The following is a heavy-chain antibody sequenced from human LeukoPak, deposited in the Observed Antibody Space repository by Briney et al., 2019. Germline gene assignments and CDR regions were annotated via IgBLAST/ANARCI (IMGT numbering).Heavy chain of an antibody. CDR3: ARDASRKWGYCSGGSCYNWFDP. CDR2: ISSSSSYI. J-gene: IGHJ5*02. V-gene: IGHV3-21*01. CDR1: GFTFSSYS. Sequence: GGSLRLSCAASGFTFSSYSMNWVRQAPGKGLEWVSSISSSSSYIHYADSVKGRFTISRDNAKNSLYLQMNSLRAEDTAVYYCARDASRKWGYCSGGSCYNWFDPWGQGTLVTVSS. D-gene: IGHD2-15*01.